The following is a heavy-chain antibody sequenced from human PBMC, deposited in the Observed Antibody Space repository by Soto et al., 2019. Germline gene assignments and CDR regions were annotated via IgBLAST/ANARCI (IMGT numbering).Heavy chain of an antibody. Sequence: GGSLRLSCAVSGFTFSSYWMSWVRQAPGRGLEWVATIAHDGSEKFYVDSVKGRFTISRDNTKNSLYLQMNSLRAEDTAVYYCARESNAHFDYWGQGTMVTDSS. CDR3: ARESNAHFDY. V-gene: IGHV3-7*01. CDR2: IAHDGSEK. J-gene: IGHJ4*02. D-gene: IGHD7-27*01. CDR1: GFTFSSYW.